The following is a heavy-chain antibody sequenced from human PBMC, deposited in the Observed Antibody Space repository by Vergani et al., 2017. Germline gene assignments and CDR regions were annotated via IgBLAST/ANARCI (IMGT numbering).Heavy chain of an antibody. V-gene: IGHV3-7*03. J-gene: IGHJ4*02. Sequence: VQLVESGGGVVQPGTSLRLSCAASGFTFSNYWMSWVRQALGKGLEWVANIKEDGSETFYVDSVMGRFTISRDNAKNSLYLQMNSLRAEDTALYYCARERNAYYDFWSGYYTQYYFDYWGQGTLVTVSS. CDR1: GFTFSNYW. D-gene: IGHD3-3*01. CDR3: ARERNAYYDFWSGYYTQYYFDY. CDR2: IKEDGSET.